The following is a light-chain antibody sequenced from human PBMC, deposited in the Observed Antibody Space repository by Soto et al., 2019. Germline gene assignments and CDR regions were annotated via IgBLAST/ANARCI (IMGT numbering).Light chain of an antibody. Sequence: ETVLTQSPGTLSLSPGETATLSCTSSQRVSANYLAWYQHKPGQAPRLLIYDASTRATGTPDRFSGSGSGTDFTLTIRRLEPEDFALYYCQQYGDSRQVTFGGGTKVDIK. CDR2: DAS. J-gene: IGKJ4*01. CDR3: QQYGDSRQVT. CDR1: QRVSANY. V-gene: IGKV3-20*01.